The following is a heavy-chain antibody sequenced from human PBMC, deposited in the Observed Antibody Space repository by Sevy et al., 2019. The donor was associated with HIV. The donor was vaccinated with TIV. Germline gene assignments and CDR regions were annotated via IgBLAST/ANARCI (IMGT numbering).Heavy chain of an antibody. D-gene: IGHD4-4*01. Sequence: GGSLRLSCAASGFTFSSYAMSWVRQAPGKGLEWVSAISGSGGSTYYADSVKGRFTISRDNSKNTLYLQMNSLRAEDTAVYYCVNSVTRYYYYYYGMDVWGQGTTVTVSS. J-gene: IGHJ6*02. CDR3: VNSVTRYYYYYYGMDV. V-gene: IGHV3-23*01. CDR1: GFTFSSYA. CDR2: ISGSGGST.